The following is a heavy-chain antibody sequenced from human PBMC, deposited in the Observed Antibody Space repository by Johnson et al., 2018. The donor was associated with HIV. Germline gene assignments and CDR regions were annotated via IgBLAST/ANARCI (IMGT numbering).Heavy chain of an antibody. CDR1: GFTFSNYG. D-gene: IGHD5-18*01. V-gene: IGHV3-30*02. CDR2: IRYDGSHK. CDR3: AKDLRGYSYGLGAFDI. Sequence: QAQLVESGGGVVQPGGSLRLSCAASGFTFSNYGMHWVRQAPGKGLEWVAFIRYDGSHKYYVDSVKGRFTISRDNSKNTLYLQMNSLRAEDTAVYYCAKDLRGYSYGLGAFDIWGQGTMVTVSS. J-gene: IGHJ3*02.